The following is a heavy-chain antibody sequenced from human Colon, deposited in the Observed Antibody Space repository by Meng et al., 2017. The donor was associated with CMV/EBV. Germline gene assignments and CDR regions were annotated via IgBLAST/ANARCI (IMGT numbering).Heavy chain of an antibody. V-gene: IGHV3-21*01. J-gene: IGHJ4*02. CDR2: ISSSSDI. Sequence: GSLRLSCAASGFSFRSYGMSWIRQAPGRGLEWVSFISSSSDISYADSVKGRFTIFRDNTKNTLYLQMSSLAVDDTAVYYCITEAAGGDYWGQGALVTVSS. CDR3: ITEAAGGDY. D-gene: IGHD1-14*01. CDR1: GFSFRSYG.